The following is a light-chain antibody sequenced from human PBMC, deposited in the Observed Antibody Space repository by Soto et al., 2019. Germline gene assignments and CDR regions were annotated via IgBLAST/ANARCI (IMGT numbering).Light chain of an antibody. CDR1: SGDVGAYDF. Sequence: QSVLTQPASVSGSPGQSITISCTGTSGDVGAYDFVSWYQHHPGKAPRLVIYDVSRRPSGASDRFSCSKSGSTASLTISTLQAEDEADYYCVSFTVTYTYVFGTGIKVTVL. V-gene: IGLV2-14*01. J-gene: IGLJ1*01. CDR3: VSFTVTYTYV. CDR2: DVS.